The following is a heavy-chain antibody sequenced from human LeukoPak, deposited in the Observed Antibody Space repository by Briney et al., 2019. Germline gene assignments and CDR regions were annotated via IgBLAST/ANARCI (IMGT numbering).Heavy chain of an antibody. V-gene: IGHV3-30-3*01. CDR3: AREKGYSSSWYSNYYYGMDV. Sequence: GGSLRPSCAASGFTFSSYAMHWVRQAPGKGLEWVAVISYDGSNKYYADSVKGRFTISRDNSKNTLYLQMNSLRAEDTAVYYCAREKGYSSSWYSNYYYGMDVWGQGTTVTVSS. J-gene: IGHJ6*02. CDR2: ISYDGSNK. CDR1: GFTFSSYA. D-gene: IGHD6-13*01.